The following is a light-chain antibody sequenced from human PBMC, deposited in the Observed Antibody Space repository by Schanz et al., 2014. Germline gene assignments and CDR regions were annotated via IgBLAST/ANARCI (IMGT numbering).Light chain of an antibody. Sequence: EIVLTQSPDTLSLSPGERATLSCRASQSVGSRSLAWYQQKPGQPPRLLIYGAFTRATAIPDRFSGSGSGTDFTLTISRLEPEDFAVYYCQQYGSSSWTFGQGTKVEIK. CDR3: QQYGSSSWT. J-gene: IGKJ1*01. V-gene: IGKV3-20*01. CDR1: QSVGSRS. CDR2: GAF.